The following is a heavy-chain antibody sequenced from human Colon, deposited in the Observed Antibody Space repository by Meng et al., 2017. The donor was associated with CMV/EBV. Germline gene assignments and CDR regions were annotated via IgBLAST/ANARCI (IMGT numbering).Heavy chain of an antibody. D-gene: IGHD2-8*01. J-gene: IGHJ4*02. CDR1: GASISNHY. V-gene: IGHV4-59*11. Sequence: SETLSLTCSVSGASISNHYWNWIRQTPGKGLEWIGFIYSSGSTTKNPSLKSRVTMSVDTSKNQFSLKLSSVTAADTAVYYCAREGGYSYASFESWGQGILVTVSS. CDR2: IYSSGST. CDR3: AREGGYSYASFES.